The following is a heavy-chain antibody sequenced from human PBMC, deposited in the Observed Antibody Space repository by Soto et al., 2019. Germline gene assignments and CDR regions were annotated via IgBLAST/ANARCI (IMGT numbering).Heavy chain of an antibody. CDR1: GYTFTSYY. V-gene: IGHV1-46*01. J-gene: IGHJ6*02. CDR3: ARDQHEGSSHVSDYYYYYGMDV. Sequence: QVQLVQSGAEVKKPGASVKVSCKASGYTFTSYYMHWVRQAPGQGLEWMGIINPSGGSTSYAQKVQGRVTMPRDTSTSKVYMELSSLRSEDTAVYYCARDQHEGSSHVSDYYYYYGMDVWGQGTTVTVSS. CDR2: INPSGGST. D-gene: IGHD1-26*01.